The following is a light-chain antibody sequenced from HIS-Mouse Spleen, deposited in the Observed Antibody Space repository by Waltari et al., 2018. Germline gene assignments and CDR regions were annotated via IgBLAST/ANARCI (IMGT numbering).Light chain of an antibody. J-gene: IGLJ3*02. CDR3: CSYAGSSTWV. Sequence: QSALTQPASVSGSPGQSITISCTGTSSHCGSYNLVSWYQQHPGKAPKLMIYEGSKRPSGVSNRFSGSKSGNTASLTISGLQAEDEADYYCCSYAGSSTWVFGGGTKLTVL. V-gene: IGLV2-23*01. CDR1: SSHCGSYNL. CDR2: EGS.